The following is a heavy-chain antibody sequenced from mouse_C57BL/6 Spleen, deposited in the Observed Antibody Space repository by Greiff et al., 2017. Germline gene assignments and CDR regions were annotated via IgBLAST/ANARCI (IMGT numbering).Heavy chain of an antibody. J-gene: IGHJ1*03. CDR1: GFTFSDYG. CDR3: ARNDYSYTYWYFDV. CDR2: ISSGSSTI. Sequence: DVMLVESGGGLVKPGGSLKLSCAASGFTFSDYGMHWVRQAPEKGLEWVAYISSGSSTIYYADTVKGRFTISRDNAKNTLFLQLTSLRSEDTAMYYCARNDYSYTYWYFDVWGTETTVTVSS. D-gene: IGHD2-4*01. V-gene: IGHV5-17*01.